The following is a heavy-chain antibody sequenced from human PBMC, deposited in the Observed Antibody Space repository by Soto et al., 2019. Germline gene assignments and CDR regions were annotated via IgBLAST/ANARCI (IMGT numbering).Heavy chain of an antibody. CDR3: ARAPPGGRYYYYMDV. CDR2: IIPILGIA. J-gene: IGHJ6*03. D-gene: IGHD2-15*01. CDR1: GGTFSSYT. Sequence: ASVKVSCKASGGTFSSYTISWVRQAPGQGLEWMGRIIPILGIANYAQKFQGRVTITADKSTSTAYMELSSLRSEDTAVYYCARAPPGGRYYYYMDVWGKGTKVTVSS. V-gene: IGHV1-69*02.